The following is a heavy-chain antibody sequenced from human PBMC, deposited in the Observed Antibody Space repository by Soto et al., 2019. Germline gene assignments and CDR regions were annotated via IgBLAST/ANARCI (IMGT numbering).Heavy chain of an antibody. J-gene: IGHJ3*02. CDR1: GFTFSSYS. V-gene: IGHV3-21*01. CDR3: ARAHDYGDYDAFDI. Sequence: GGSLRLSCAASGFTFSSYSMNWVRQAPGKGLEWVSSISSSSSYIYYADSVKGRFTISRDNAKNSLYLQMNSLRAEDTAVYYCARAHDYGDYDAFDIWGQGTMVTVSS. D-gene: IGHD4-17*01. CDR2: ISSSSSYI.